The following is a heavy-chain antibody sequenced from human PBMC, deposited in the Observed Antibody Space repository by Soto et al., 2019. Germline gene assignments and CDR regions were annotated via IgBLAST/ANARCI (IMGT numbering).Heavy chain of an antibody. CDR1: GFTFTNYA. CDR2: IGGGSGST. V-gene: IGHV3-23*01. J-gene: IGHJ4*02. CDR3: ATRMYSTSWYYFAS. D-gene: IGHD6-13*01. Sequence: EVQLLESGGGFVQPGGSLRLSCAASGFTFTNYALSWVRQAPGKGLEWVSTIGGGSGSTTYADSVKGRFSISRENSKNTLYLQISSLRAEVTALYYCATRMYSTSWYYFASWGQGTLVTVSS.